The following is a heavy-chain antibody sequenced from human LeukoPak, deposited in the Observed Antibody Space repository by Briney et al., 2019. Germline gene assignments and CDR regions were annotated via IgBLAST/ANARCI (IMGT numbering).Heavy chain of an antibody. J-gene: IGHJ1*01. CDR2: INHSGST. D-gene: IGHD6-13*01. CDR3: ARGLMGIAAAGTPRAEYFQH. Sequence: SETLSLTCAVYGGSFSGYYWSWIRQPPGKGLEWIGEINHSGSTNYNPSLKSRVTISVDTSKNQFSLKLSSVTAADTAVYYCARGLMGIAAAGTPRAEYFQHWGQGTLVTVSS. CDR1: GGSFSGYY. V-gene: IGHV4-34*01.